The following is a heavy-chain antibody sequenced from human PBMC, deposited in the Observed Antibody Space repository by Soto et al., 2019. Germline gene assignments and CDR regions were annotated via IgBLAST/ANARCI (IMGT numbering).Heavy chain of an antibody. V-gene: IGHV3-30*18. CDR1: GFTFSSYG. J-gene: IGHJ5*02. CDR3: AKESGYCSGGSCYPGFNWFDP. D-gene: IGHD2-15*01. Sequence: QVQLVESGGGVVQPGRSLGLSCAASGFTFSSYGMHWVRQAPGKGLEWVAVISYDGSNKYYADSVKGRFTISRDNSKNTLYLQMNSLRAEDTAVYYCAKESGYCSGGSCYPGFNWFDPWGQGTLVTVSS. CDR2: ISYDGSNK.